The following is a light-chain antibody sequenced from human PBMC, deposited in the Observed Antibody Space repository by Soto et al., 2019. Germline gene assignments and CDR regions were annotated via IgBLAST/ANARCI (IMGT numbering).Light chain of an antibody. J-gene: IGKJ3*01. CDR3: QQYKSLLT. V-gene: IGKV1-33*01. Sequence: DIQMTQSPSSLSASVGDRVTITCPASQDISKYLNWYQQKPGKAPKLLIYDASNLETGVPSRFSGSGSGTDFTLTISSLQPEDIARYCCQQYKSLLTFGPGTKVDIK. CDR2: DAS. CDR1: QDISKY.